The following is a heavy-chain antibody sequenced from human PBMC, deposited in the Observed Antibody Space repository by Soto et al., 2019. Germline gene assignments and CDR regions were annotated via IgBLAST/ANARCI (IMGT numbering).Heavy chain of an antibody. V-gene: IGHV3-30*18. Sequence: QVQLVESGGGVVQPGRSLRLSCAASGFTFSSYGMHWVRQAPGKGLEWVAVISYDGSNKYYADSVKGRFTISRDNSKNTLYLQMNSLRAEDTAVYYCAKDVYDILTGYFPSYGMDVWGQGTTVTVSS. CDR1: GFTFSSYG. CDR2: ISYDGSNK. J-gene: IGHJ6*02. D-gene: IGHD3-9*01. CDR3: AKDVYDILTGYFPSYGMDV.